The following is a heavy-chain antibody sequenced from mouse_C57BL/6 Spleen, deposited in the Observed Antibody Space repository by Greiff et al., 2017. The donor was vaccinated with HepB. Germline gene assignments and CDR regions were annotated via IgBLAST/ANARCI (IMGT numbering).Heavy chain of an antibody. J-gene: IGHJ2*01. CDR1: GFTFSSYG. D-gene: IGHD2-13*01. CDR3: ARHRGEVFDY. Sequence: EVQLKESGGDLVKPGGSLKLSCAASGFTFSSYGMSWVRQTPDKRLEWVATISSGGSYTYYPDSVKGRFTISRDNAKNTLYLQMSSLKSEDTAMYYCARHRGEVFDYWGQGTTLTVSA. V-gene: IGHV5-6*01. CDR2: ISSGGSYT.